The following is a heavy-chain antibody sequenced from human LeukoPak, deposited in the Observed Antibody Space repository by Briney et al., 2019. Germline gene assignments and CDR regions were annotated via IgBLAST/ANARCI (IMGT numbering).Heavy chain of an antibody. CDR1: GFTFSSYG. CDR2: ISYDGSNK. J-gene: IGHJ4*02. V-gene: IGHV3-30*03. Sequence: GGSLRLSCAASGFTFSSYGMHWVRQAPGKGLEWVAVISYDGSNKYYADSVKGRFTISRDNAKNSLYLQMNSLRAEDTAVYYCARGTAPITWWGQGTLVTVSS. CDR3: ARGTAPITW.